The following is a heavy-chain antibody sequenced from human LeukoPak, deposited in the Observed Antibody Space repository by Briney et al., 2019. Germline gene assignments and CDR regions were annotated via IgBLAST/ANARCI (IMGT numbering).Heavy chain of an antibody. CDR2: IRYDGSNK. D-gene: IGHD4-17*01. Sequence: PGGSLRLSCVASGFTFSSYGMHWVPQPPGKGLEWVAFIRYDGSNKYYADSVKGRLTISRDNSRDTLHLQMNSLRAEDTAVYYCAKDKYDYGDYDGGDYWGQGTLVTVSS. J-gene: IGHJ4*02. V-gene: IGHV3-30*02. CDR1: GFTFSSYG. CDR3: AKDKYDYGDYDGGDY.